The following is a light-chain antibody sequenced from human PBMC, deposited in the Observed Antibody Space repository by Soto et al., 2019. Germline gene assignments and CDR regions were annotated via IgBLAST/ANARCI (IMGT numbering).Light chain of an antibody. CDR1: SSNIGNNY. J-gene: IGLJ3*02. CDR3: GTWDSGLSGWV. V-gene: IGLV1-51*01. CDR2: DNN. Sequence: QSVLTQPPSVSAAPGQKVTISCSGSSSNIGNNYVSWYQQLPGTAPKVLIYDNNKRPSGIPDRFSGSKSGTSATLGITGLQTGDDSVYYCGTWDSGLSGWVFGGGTKLTVL.